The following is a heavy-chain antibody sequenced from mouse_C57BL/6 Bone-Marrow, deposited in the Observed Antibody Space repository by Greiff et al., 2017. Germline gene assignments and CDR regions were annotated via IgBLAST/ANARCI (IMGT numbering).Heavy chain of an antibody. CDR2: INSDGGST. CDR3: ARNNGYYVENYLDY. CDR1: EYAFPSHD. V-gene: IGHV5-2*01. J-gene: IGHJ2*01. D-gene: IGHD2-3*01. Sequence: EVQRVESGGGLVQPGESLKLSCESNEYAFPSHDMSWVRKTPEKRLELVAAINSDGGSTYYPDTMERRFIISRDNTKKTLYLQMSSLRSEDTALYYCARNNGYYVENYLDYWGQGTTLTVSS.